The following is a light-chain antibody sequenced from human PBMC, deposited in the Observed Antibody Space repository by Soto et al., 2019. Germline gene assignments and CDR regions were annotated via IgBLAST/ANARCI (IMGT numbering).Light chain of an antibody. J-gene: IGKJ4*02. V-gene: IGKV3-11*01. CDR2: YAS. CDR1: QSVSIN. CDR3: QQRSNYRPIT. Sequence: EKVMTQSPATLSLSPCERATLSFSASQSVSINLAWNQQKPGQPATLLIYYASIRPTGSPPRCISGASGTDYNLPISSLEPEEVAVYYCQQRSNYRPITFGGGTKVDI.